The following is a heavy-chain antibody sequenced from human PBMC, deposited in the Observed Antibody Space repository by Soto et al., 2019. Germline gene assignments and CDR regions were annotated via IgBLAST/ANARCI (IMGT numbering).Heavy chain of an antibody. CDR1: GFTFSSYA. V-gene: IGHV3-23*01. CDR2: ISGRGDSS. CDR3: ANAYCSSTSCRAEYFQH. J-gene: IGHJ1*01. D-gene: IGHD2-2*01. Sequence: GGSLRLSCAASGFTFSSYATSWVRQAPGKGLEWVSAISGRGDSSYYADSVKGRFTISRDNSKNTLYLQMNSLRAEDTAVYYCANAYCSSTSCRAEYFQHWGQGTLVTVSS.